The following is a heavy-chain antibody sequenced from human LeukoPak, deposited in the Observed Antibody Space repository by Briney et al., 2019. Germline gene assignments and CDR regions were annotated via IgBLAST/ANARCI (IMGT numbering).Heavy chain of an antibody. CDR2: IIPILGIA. J-gene: IGHJ4*02. V-gene: IGHV1-69*04. D-gene: IGHD6-19*01. CDR1: GGTFSSYA. CDR3: ARERGGQWLVPATFDY. Sequence: ASVKVSCKASGGTFSSYAISWVRQAPGQGLEWMGRIIPILGIANYAQKFQGRVTITADKSTSTAYMELSSLRSEDTAVYYCARERGGQWLVPATFDYWGQGTLVTVSS.